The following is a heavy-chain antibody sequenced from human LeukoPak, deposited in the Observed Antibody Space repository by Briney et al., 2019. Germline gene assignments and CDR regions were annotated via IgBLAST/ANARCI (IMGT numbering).Heavy chain of an antibody. CDR3: ASGSSSWYRPSYYMDV. CDR1: GFTFSSYA. V-gene: IGHV3-23*01. Sequence: GGSLRLSCAASGFTFSSYAMSWVRQAPGKGLEWVSAISGSGGSTYYADSVKGRCTISRDNSKNTLYLQMNSLRAEDTAVYYCASGSSSWYRPSYYMDVWGKGTTVTVSS. CDR2: ISGSGGST. J-gene: IGHJ6*03. D-gene: IGHD6-13*01.